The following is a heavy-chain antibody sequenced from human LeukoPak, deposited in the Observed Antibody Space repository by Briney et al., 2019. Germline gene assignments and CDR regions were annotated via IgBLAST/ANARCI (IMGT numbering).Heavy chain of an antibody. V-gene: IGHV4-38-2*02. CDR1: GYSISSGYY. Sequence: SETLSLTCIVSGYSISSGYYWGWIRQPPGKGLEWIGSIYHSGSTYYNPSLKSRVTISVDTSKNQFSLKLSSVTAADTAVYYCARNYDSSGYYGYYFDYWGQGTLVTVSS. J-gene: IGHJ4*02. CDR2: IYHSGST. D-gene: IGHD3-22*01. CDR3: ARNYDSSGYYGYYFDY.